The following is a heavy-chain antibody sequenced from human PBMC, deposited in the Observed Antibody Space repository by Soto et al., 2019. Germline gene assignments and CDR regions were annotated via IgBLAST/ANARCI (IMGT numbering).Heavy chain of an antibody. CDR1: GGSVSSGSYY. V-gene: IGHV4-61*01. Sequence: QVQLQESGPGLVKPSETLSLTCTVSGGSVSSGSYYWSWIRQPPGKGLEWIGYIYYSGSTNYNPSLKSRVTISVDTSKNQFSLKRSSVTAADTAVYYCARDVRWGVGVNPHHPDAFDIWGQGTMVTVSS. J-gene: IGHJ3*02. CDR3: ARDVRWGVGVNPHHPDAFDI. D-gene: IGHD1-26*01. CDR2: IYYSGST.